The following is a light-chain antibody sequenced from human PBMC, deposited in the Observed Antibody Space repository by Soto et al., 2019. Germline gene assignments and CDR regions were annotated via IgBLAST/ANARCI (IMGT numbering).Light chain of an antibody. V-gene: IGKV3-15*01. CDR1: QSVSIN. CDR3: QHYGSSPGLT. Sequence: EIVLTQSPGTLSLSPGERATLSCRASQSVSINLAWYQQKPGQAPRLLIYGASTRATGIPARFSGSGSGTEFTLTISSLQSEDSAVYYCQHYGSSPGLTFGGGTKVDIK. J-gene: IGKJ4*01. CDR2: GAS.